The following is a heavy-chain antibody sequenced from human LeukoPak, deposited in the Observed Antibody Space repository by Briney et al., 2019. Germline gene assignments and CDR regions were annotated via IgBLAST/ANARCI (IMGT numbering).Heavy chain of an antibody. CDR2: IKSKIDGGRT. D-gene: IGHD3-3*02. CDR3: TTGYGHSDLDL. CDR1: GFSFPNAR. Sequence: GWSLRLSCAASGFSFPNARMGWVRQAPGKGLEGVGLIKSKIDGGRTHLAAPVKGRFPIPTDDSKHTLHLHMNSLKSEDTAVYYRTTGYGHSDLDLWGQGTLVTVSS. V-gene: IGHV3-15*01. J-gene: IGHJ5*02.